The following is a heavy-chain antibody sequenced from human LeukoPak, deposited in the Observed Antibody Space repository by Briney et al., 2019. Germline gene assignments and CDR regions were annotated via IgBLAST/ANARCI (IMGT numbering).Heavy chain of an antibody. V-gene: IGHV4-38-2*02. CDR1: GYSISSGYC. D-gene: IGHD6-6*01. CDR3: WRGGIASRLIEL. J-gene: IGHJ4*02. Sequence: PSETLSLTCTVSGYSISSGYCWGWIRQPPGKGLEWIGIIYHSGSTYYNPSLKSRVTISVDTSKNQFSLKIGSGCAVVREGVSYWRGGIASRLIELWGRGTLVTVFS. CDR2: IYHSGST.